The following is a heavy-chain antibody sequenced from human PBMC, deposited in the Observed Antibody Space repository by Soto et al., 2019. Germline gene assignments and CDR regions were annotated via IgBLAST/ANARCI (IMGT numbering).Heavy chain of an antibody. V-gene: IGHV3-30*18. CDR1: GFTFSSYG. J-gene: IGHJ4*02. CDR2: ISFDARNK. CDR3: TKEPDYGAYSYFDS. D-gene: IGHD4-17*01. Sequence: QVQLVESGGGVVQPGRSLRLSCADSGFTFSSYGMHWVRQAPGKGLEWVAVISFDARNKYFADSVKGRVTISRDNSKNTLSLQMNSLRAEDTAVYYCTKEPDYGAYSYFDSWGQGSLVTVSS.